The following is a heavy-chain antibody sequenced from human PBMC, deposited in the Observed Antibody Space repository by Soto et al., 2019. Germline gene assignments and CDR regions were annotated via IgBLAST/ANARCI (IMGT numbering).Heavy chain of an antibody. V-gene: IGHV3-21*01. Sequence: GGSLRLSCAASGFTFSSYSMNWVRQAPGKGLEWVSSISSSSSYIYYADSAKGRFTISRDNAKNSLYLQMNSLRAEDTAVYYCARDVGSSGSYYFWGQGTLVTVSS. CDR1: GFTFSSYS. CDR2: ISSSSSYI. J-gene: IGHJ4*02. CDR3: ARDVGSSGSYYF. D-gene: IGHD1-26*01.